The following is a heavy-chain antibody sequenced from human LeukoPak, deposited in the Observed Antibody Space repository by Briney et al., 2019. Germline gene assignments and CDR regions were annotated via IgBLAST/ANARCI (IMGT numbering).Heavy chain of an antibody. J-gene: IGHJ4*02. CDR2: INHSGST. D-gene: IGHD6-13*01. V-gene: IGHV4-34*01. Sequence: SETLSLTCAVYGGSFSDYYWSWIRQPPGKGLEWIGEINHSGSTNYNPSLKSRVTISVDTSKNQFSLKLSSVTAAGTAVYSCARGPGMATFDYWGQGNLVTVSS. CDR1: GGSFSDYY. CDR3: ARGPGMATFDY.